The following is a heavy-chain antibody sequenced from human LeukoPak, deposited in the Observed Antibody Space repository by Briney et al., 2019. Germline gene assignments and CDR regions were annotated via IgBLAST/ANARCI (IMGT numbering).Heavy chain of an antibody. CDR2: LYYTGST. J-gene: IGHJ3*02. V-gene: IGHV4-31*03. D-gene: IGHD4-11*01. CDR1: GGSIRTGGYY. CDR3: ARADYSSPDLGTFSI. Sequence: SETLSLTCTVSGGSIRTGGYYCSWIRQHPGKGLEWIGYLYYTGSTYYNPSLKSRVTISVDTSKNQFSLKLSSVTAADTAVYYCARADYSSPDLGTFSIWGQGTMVTVSS.